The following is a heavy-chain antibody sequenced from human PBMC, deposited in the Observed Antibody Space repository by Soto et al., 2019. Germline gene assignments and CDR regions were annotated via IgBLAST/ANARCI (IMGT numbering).Heavy chain of an antibody. D-gene: IGHD2-15*01. V-gene: IGHV4-59*01. CDR3: WRGWGRKWYDFDT. CDR2: IFDNGDV. CDR1: GVSSTSFY. Sequence: SETLSLTCTVYGVSSTSFYWSWIRQSPGKGLEWIGYIFDNGDVKYNPSLMSRLTMSIDMSKNEFSLRLKSVTAADKALYYCWRGWGRKWYDFDTWGEGTLVTVSS. J-gene: IGHJ4*02.